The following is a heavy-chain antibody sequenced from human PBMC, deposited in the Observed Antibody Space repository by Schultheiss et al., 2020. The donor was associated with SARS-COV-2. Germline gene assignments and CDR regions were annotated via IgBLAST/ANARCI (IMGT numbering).Heavy chain of an antibody. J-gene: IGHJ4*02. Sequence: GGSLRLSCAASGFTFSSYSMNWVRQAPGKGLEWVSSISSSSSYIYYADSVKGRFTISRDNSKNTLYLQMNSLRAEDTAVYYCARDLFQYRAAAEDYWGQGTLVTVSS. CDR2: ISSSSSYI. D-gene: IGHD6-13*01. CDR3: ARDLFQYRAAAEDY. CDR1: GFTFSSYS. V-gene: IGHV3-21*04.